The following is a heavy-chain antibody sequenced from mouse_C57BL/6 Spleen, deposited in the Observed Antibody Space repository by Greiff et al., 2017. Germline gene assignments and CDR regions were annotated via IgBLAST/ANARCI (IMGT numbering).Heavy chain of an antibody. V-gene: IGHV5-9*01. CDR1: GFTFSSYT. Sequence: EVHLVESGGGLVKPGGSLKLSCAASGFTFSSYTMSWVRQTPEKRLEWVATISGGGGNTYYPDSVKGRFTISRDNAKNTLYLQMSSLRSEDTALYYCARHPITTHYFDYWGQGTTLTVSS. D-gene: IGHD1-1*01. CDR3: ARHPITTHYFDY. CDR2: ISGGGGNT. J-gene: IGHJ2*01.